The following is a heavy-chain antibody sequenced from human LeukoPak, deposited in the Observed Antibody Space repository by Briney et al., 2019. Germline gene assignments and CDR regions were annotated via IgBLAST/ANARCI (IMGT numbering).Heavy chain of an antibody. CDR2: IYHSGST. D-gene: IGHD4-17*01. V-gene: IGHV4-38-2*01. CDR1: GYSISSGYD. Sequence: SETLSLTCAVSGYSISSGYDWGWIRQPPGKGLEWIGSIYHSGSTYYNPSLKSRVTISVDTSKNQFSLKLSSVTAADTAVYYCASYSRYGDGNWFDPWGQGTLVTVSS. CDR3: ASYSRYGDGNWFDP. J-gene: IGHJ5*02.